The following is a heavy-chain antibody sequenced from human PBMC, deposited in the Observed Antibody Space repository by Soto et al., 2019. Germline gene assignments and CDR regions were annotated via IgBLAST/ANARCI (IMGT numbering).Heavy chain of an antibody. Sequence: EVQLVESGEGLVQPGGSLRLSCAASGFTFSNYAMHWVRQAPGKGLEYVSAISSNGGSTFYADSVKGRFTISRDNSKNPLYLQMGSLSAEDMAVYYCARTYDDFWSGYPQGYFDYWGQGTLVTVSS. CDR3: ARTYDDFWSGYPQGYFDY. CDR1: GFTFSNYA. V-gene: IGHV3-64*02. J-gene: IGHJ4*02. CDR2: ISSNGGST. D-gene: IGHD3-3*01.